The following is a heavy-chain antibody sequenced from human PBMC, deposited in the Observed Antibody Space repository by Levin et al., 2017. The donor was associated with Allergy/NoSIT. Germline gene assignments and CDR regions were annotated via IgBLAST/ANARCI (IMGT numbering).Heavy chain of an antibody. Sequence: ASETLSLTCAVYGGSFSGYYWSWIRQPPGKGLEWIGEINHSGSTNYNPSLKSRVTISVDTSKNQFSLKLSSVTAADTAVYYCAIDPQYGSGSYSGYFDYWGQGTLVTVSS. V-gene: IGHV4-34*01. CDR2: INHSGST. CDR1: GGSFSGYY. D-gene: IGHD3-10*01. CDR3: AIDPQYGSGSYSGYFDY. J-gene: IGHJ4*02.